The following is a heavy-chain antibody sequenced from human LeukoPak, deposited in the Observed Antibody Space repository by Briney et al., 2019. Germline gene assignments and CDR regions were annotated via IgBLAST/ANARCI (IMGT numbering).Heavy chain of an antibody. CDR2: IYYSGST. D-gene: IGHD4-17*01. J-gene: IGHJ4*02. Sequence: SETLSLTCTVSGGSISSYYWSWIRQPPGKGLEWIGYIYYSGSTYYNPSLKSRVTISVDTSKNQFSLKLSSVTAADTAVYYCASSYDYGDPYYFDYWGQGTLVTVSS. V-gene: IGHV4-30-4*01. CDR1: GGSISSYY. CDR3: ASSYDYGDPYYFDY.